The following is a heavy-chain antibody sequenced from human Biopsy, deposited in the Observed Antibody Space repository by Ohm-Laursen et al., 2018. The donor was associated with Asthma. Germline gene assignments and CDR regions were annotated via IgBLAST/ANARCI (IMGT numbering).Heavy chain of an antibody. CDR2: IKPDGRGA. Sequence: SLRLSCTAPGFSFANYAMGWARQAPGKGLEWVSTIKPDGRGADYPSPAKGRFTISRDDSKNTLYLQMSSLRAEEPAVYYCVKDTDEDSYGYYTFEVWGQGTMVTVSS. CDR3: VKDTDEDSYGYYTFEV. CDR1: GFSFANYA. D-gene: IGHD3-22*01. J-gene: IGHJ3*01. V-gene: IGHV3-23*01.